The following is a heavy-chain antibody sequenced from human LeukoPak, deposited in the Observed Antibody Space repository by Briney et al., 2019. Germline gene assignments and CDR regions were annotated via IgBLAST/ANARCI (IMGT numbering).Heavy chain of an antibody. CDR2: VSANGGTT. Sequence: GGSLRLSCAASGFTFSCCAMHWVRQAPGKGLEWVSAVSANGGTTHYADSVKGRFTTSRDNSKNTLSLQMNSLRAEDTAVYYCTKDLGSVVTPPSLDYWGQGTLVTVSS. V-gene: IGHV3-23*01. J-gene: IGHJ4*02. D-gene: IGHD4-23*01. CDR3: TKDLGSVVTPPSLDY. CDR1: GFTFSCCA.